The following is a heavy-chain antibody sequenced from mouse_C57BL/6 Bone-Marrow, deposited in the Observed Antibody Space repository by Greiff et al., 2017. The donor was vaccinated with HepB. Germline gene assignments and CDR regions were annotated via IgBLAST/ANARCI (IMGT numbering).Heavy chain of an antibody. CDR2: IWSGGST. V-gene: IGHV2-2*01. CDR3: ARNGGGSLNWDRYYYAMDY. J-gene: IGHJ4*01. CDR1: GFSLTSYG. D-gene: IGHD4-1*01. Sequence: VKLVESGPGLVQPSQSLSITCTVSGFSLTSYGVHWVRQSPGKGLEWLGVIWSGGSTDYNAAFISRLSISKDNSKSQVFFKMNSLQADDTAIYYCARNGGGSLNWDRYYYAMDYWGQGTSVTVSS.